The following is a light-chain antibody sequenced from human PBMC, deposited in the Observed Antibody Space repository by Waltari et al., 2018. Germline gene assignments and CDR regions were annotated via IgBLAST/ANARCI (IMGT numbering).Light chain of an antibody. J-gene: IGKJ1*01. CDR1: QGVGRW. CDR2: KAS. CDR3: QHYNSYSSWT. V-gene: IGKV1-5*03. Sequence: DIQMTQSPSTLSASVGDRVTITCRASQGVGRWLAWYQQKAGKAPRCLISKASNLESGVPARFSGSGSGTEFTLTISILQPDDFATYYCQHYNSYSSWTFGQGTKVEIK.